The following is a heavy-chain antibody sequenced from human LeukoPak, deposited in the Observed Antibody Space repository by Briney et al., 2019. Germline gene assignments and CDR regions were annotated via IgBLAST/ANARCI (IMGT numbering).Heavy chain of an antibody. D-gene: IGHD1-26*01. Sequence: GGSLRLSCSASGFTFSNFPMHWVRQAPGKGLEWVSYISSSGSTIYYADSVKGRFTVSRDNAKNSLYLQMNSLRAEDTALYYCARDKVGARYYFDYWGQGTLVTVSS. CDR2: ISSSGSTI. V-gene: IGHV3-48*03. CDR3: ARDKVGARYYFDY. J-gene: IGHJ4*02. CDR1: GFTFSNFP.